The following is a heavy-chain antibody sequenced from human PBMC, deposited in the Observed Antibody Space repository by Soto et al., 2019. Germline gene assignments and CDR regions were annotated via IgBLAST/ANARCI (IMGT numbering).Heavy chain of an antibody. D-gene: IGHD2-15*01. CDR2: INPSGGST. Sequence: GASVKVSCKASGYTFTSYHIHWGRQAPGQRLEWMGIINPSGGSTSYAQKFQGRVTMTRDTSTSTVYMELSSLRSEDTAVYYCARGNIVVVVAATYPDFYYYGMDVWGQGTTVTVSS. V-gene: IGHV1-46*01. CDR3: ARGNIVVVVAATYPDFYYYGMDV. CDR1: GYTFTSYH. J-gene: IGHJ6*02.